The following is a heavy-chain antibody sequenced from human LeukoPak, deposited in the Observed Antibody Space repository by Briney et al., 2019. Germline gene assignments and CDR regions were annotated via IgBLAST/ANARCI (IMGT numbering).Heavy chain of an antibody. CDR1: GGSISSYY. V-gene: IGHV4-4*07. J-gene: IGHJ5*02. CDR2: IFTTGST. D-gene: IGHD3-10*01. Sequence: PSETLSLTCGVSGGSISSYYWSWIRQPAGKGLEWIGRIFTTGSTNYNPSLKSRVTISVDKSKNLCSLKLSSVTAADTAVYYCARDQVASYGSGSGWFDPWGQGTLVTVSS. CDR3: ARDQVASYGSGSGWFDP.